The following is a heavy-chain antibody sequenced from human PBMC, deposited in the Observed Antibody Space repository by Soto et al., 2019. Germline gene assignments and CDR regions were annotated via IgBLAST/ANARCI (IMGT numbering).Heavy chain of an antibody. V-gene: IGHV1-69*05. CDR2: IIPNFGKT. CDR3: ATRSPAFDY. CDR1: GGTFSSYA. J-gene: IGHJ4*02. Sequence: SVKVSCKASGGTFSSYAISWVRQAPGQGLEWMGGIIPNFGKTNYAQKFQGRVTMTTDESTSTAYMELSSLRSDDTAVYYCATRSPAFDYWGQGTLVTVSS.